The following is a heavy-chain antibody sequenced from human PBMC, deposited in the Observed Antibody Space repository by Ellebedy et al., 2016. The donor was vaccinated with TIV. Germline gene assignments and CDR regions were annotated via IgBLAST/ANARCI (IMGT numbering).Heavy chain of an antibody. D-gene: IGHD3-10*01. CDR1: GGTFSSYA. CDR2: LIPIFTTT. CDR3: AGSYGSGAYLWN. Sequence: AASVKVSCKASGGTFSSYALNWVRQAPGQGLEWVGGLIPIFTTTNYAQQFQGRLTITADESASTVYMDLSSLRSDDTAVYYCAGSYGSGAYLWNWGQGTPVTVSS. J-gene: IGHJ4*02. V-gene: IGHV1-69*13.